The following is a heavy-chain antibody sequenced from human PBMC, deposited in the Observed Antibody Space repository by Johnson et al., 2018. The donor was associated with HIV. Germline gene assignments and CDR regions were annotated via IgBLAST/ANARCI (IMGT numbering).Heavy chain of an antibody. CDR3: ASSLVGADPRYWSGGTCNPNDAFDF. J-gene: IGHJ3*01. CDR1: GFTFKSYG. Sequence: QVQLVESGGGVVQPGRSLRLSCEASGFTFKSYGMHWVRQAPGKGLEWVTVIWYDGSNKYFADSVKGRFTISRDNSMNTLYLQMNSLRPEDTAVYYCASSLVGADPRYWSGGTCNPNDAFDFWGQGTKVTVSS. CDR2: IWYDGSNK. V-gene: IGHV3-30*19. D-gene: IGHD2-15*01.